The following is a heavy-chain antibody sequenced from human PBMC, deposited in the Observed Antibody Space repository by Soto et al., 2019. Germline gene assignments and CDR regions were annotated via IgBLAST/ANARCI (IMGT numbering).Heavy chain of an antibody. V-gene: IGHV3-21*01. CDR3: ARGAVLVWLCNF. J-gene: IGHJ4*02. D-gene: IGHD3-3*01. CDR2: ITGSSSHI. Sequence: EVQLVESRGGLVKPGGSLRLSCAASGFTFSTYSMNWVRQAPGKGLEWVSSITGSSSHIYYADSVKGRFTISRDNAKNSLYLQMNSLRAEETAVYYCARGAVLVWLCNFWGQGALVTVSS. CDR1: GFTFSTYS.